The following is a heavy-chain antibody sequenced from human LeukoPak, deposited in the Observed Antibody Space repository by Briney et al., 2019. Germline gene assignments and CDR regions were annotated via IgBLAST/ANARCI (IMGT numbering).Heavy chain of an antibody. V-gene: IGHV3-20*04. CDR1: GFTFSSYW. CDR2: INWNGGST. D-gene: IGHD3-10*01. CDR3: ARGPYYYGSGSVPDF. J-gene: IGHJ4*02. Sequence: PGGSLRLSCAASGFTFSSYWMSWVRQAPGKGLEWVSGINWNGGSTGYADSVKGRFTISRDNAKNSLYLQMNSLRAEDTALYYCARGPYYYGSGSVPDFWGQGTLVTVSS.